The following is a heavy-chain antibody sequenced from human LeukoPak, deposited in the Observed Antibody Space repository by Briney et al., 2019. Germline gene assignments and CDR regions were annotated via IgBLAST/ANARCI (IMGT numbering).Heavy chain of an antibody. CDR3: AREAYYYDSGSSLYYYGMDV. CDR1: GFTFSTYS. J-gene: IGHJ6*02. D-gene: IGHD3-10*01. Sequence: GGSLRLSCATSGFTFSTYSMNWVRQAPGKGLELVSFITTSGSYIYYADSVKGRFTISRDNAKNSLYLQMNSLRAEDTAVYYCAREAYYYDSGSSLYYYGMDVWGQGTTVTASS. CDR2: ITTSGSYI. V-gene: IGHV3-21*01.